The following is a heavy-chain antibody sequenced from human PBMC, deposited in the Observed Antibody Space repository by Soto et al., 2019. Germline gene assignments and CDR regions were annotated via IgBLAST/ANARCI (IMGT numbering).Heavy chain of an antibody. D-gene: IGHD1-1*01. CDR1: GFSISSNA. CDR2: ISERGDTT. V-gene: IGHV3-23*01. Sequence: GGSLRLSCAASGFSISSNAMYWVRQALGKGLEWVSGISERGDTTHYADSVKGRFTISRDTSKNTLYLQLNTLRADDTAVYYCAKDKPGTTSFDYWGQGILVTVSS. J-gene: IGHJ4*02. CDR3: AKDKPGTTSFDY.